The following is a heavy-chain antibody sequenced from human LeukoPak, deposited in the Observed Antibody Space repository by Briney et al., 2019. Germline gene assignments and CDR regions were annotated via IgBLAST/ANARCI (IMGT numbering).Heavy chain of an antibody. CDR1: GLTFSSCW. J-gene: IGHJ4*02. Sequence: GGSLRLSCAASGLTFSSCWMSWVRQAPGKGLEWVANINQDGSEKYYVDPVKGRFSISRDNAKNSVHLQMDSLRAEDTAVYYCATKAGDCSTLIYYAQFDYWGQGALVTVSS. CDR3: ATKAGDCSTLIYYAQFDY. CDR2: INQDGSEK. D-gene: IGHD2-2*01. V-gene: IGHV3-7*01.